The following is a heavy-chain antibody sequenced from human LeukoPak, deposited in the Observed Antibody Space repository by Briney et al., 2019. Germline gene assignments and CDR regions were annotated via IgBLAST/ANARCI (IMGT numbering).Heavy chain of an antibody. Sequence: SETLSLTCTVSGGSISSYYWSWIRQPPGKGLEWIGYIYYSGSTNYNPSLKSRVTISVDTSKNQFSLKLSSVTAADTAVYYCARHDIRPAGSSEGYYGMDVWGQGTTVTVSS. CDR1: GGSISSYY. V-gene: IGHV4-59*08. D-gene: IGHD3-10*01. J-gene: IGHJ6*02. CDR3: ARHDIRPAGSSEGYYGMDV. CDR2: IYYSGST.